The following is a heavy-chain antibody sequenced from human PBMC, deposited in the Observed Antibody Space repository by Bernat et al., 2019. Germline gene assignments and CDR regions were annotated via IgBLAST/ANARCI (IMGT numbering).Heavy chain of an antibody. CDR1: GYIFTDYF. V-gene: IGHV1-2*06. CDR3: ARDLASTAFWEFDY. Sequence: QVQLAQPGAEVKKPVASVKVSCKASGYIFTDYFIQWVRQAPGQGLEWMGRINSDTGVTTYTQKFKGRVTMTRDTSISTAYMELSSLTSDDTAVYYCARDLASTAFWEFDYWGRGTQVNVYS. D-gene: IGHD3-3*02. J-gene: IGHJ4*02. CDR2: INSDTGVT.